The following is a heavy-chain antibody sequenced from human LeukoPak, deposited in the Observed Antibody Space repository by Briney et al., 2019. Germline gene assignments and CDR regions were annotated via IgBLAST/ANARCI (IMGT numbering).Heavy chain of an antibody. CDR1: GFTFSDYY. V-gene: IGHV3-11*04. CDR2: ISSSGSTI. J-gene: IGHJ3*02. D-gene: IGHD5-24*01. Sequence: GGSLRLSCAASGFTFSDYYMSWIRQAPGKGLEWVSYISSSGSTIYYADSVKGRFTISRDNAKNSLYLQMNSLRAEDTAVYYCARDADLGATIIGAFDIWGQGTMVTVSS. CDR3: ARDADLGATIIGAFDI.